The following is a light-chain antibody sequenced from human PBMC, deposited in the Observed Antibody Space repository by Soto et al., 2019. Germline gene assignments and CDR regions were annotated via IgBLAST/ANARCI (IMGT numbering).Light chain of an antibody. CDR3: QQYNNWPGT. CDR2: GAS. J-gene: IGKJ1*01. V-gene: IGKV3D-15*01. CDR1: QSVSSN. Sequence: IVMTQSPATLSVSPGERATLSCRASQSVSSNLAWYQQKPGQAPSLLIYGASTRATGIPARFSGSGSGTEFTLTISSLQSEDFAVYYCQQYNNWPGTFGQGTKV.